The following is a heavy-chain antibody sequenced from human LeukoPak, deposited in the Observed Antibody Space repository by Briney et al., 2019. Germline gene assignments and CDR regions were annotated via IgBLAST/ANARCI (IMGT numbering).Heavy chain of an antibody. V-gene: IGHV5-51*01. D-gene: IGHD6-13*01. J-gene: IGHJ4*02. CDR2: IYPGDSDT. CDR1: GYSFTSYW. Sequence: GESLRISCKGSGYSFTSYWIGWVRQIPGKGLEWRGIIYPGDSDTRYSPSFQGQFTISADKSISTAYLQWSSLKASDTAMYYCARQSSSWYYFDYWGQGTLVTVSS. CDR3: ARQSSSWYYFDY.